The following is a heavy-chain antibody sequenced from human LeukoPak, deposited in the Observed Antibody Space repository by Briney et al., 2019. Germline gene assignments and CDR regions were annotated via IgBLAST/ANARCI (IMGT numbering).Heavy chain of an antibody. V-gene: IGHV4-34*01. CDR1: GGSFSSYY. CDR2: IYHSGDT. CDR3: ASRTLIVGANEPDY. Sequence: SETLSLTCAVYGGSFSSYYWSWIRQPPGKGLEWIGEIYHSGDTNYNPSLKSRVTISVDTSKNQFSLKLSSVTAADTAVYYCASRTLIVGANEPDYWGQGTLVTVSS. J-gene: IGHJ4*02. D-gene: IGHD1-26*01.